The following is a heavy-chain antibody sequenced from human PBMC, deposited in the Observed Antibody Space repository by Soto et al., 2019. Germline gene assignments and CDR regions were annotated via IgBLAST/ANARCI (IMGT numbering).Heavy chain of an antibody. Sequence: SGPTLVNPTQTLTLTCTFSGFSLSTSGEGVGWIRQPPGKALEWLALIFWDDDKRYNSSLRSRLTITRATSKNQVVLTLTNMDPVDTATYYCAHRRDATVRVPAAISAWFDPWDQGTQVTVSS. CDR2: IFWDDDK. CDR3: AHRRDATVRVPAAISAWFDP. V-gene: IGHV2-5*02. CDR1: GFSLSTSGEG. J-gene: IGHJ5*02. D-gene: IGHD2-2*01.